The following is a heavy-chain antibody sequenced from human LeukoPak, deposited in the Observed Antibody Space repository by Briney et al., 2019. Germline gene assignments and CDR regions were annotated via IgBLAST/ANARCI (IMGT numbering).Heavy chain of an antibody. V-gene: IGHV3-23*01. CDR1: GFTFSSYA. D-gene: IGHD3-22*01. CDR3: AKGRGYYQTWEGYYFDY. Sequence: PGGSLRLSCAASGFTFSSYAMSWVRQAPGKGLEWVSAISGSGGSTYYADSVKGRFTISRDNSKNTLYLQMNSLRAEDTAVYYCAKGRGYYQTWEGYYFDYWGQGTLVTVSS. J-gene: IGHJ4*02. CDR2: ISGSGGST.